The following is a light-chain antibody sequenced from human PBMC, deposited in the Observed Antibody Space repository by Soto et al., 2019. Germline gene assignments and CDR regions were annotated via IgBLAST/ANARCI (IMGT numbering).Light chain of an antibody. V-gene: IGLV2-14*01. CDR3: RSYTRSSIRV. CDR1: TSDVGGHNF. CDR2: AVD. J-gene: IGLJ3*02. Sequence: QSVLTQPASVSGSPGESITISCSGTTSDVGGHNFVSWFQQHPGKAPKMMIYAVDQRPSGVSIRFSGSKSGNTASLTISGLQSEDEADYYCRSYTRSSIRVFGGGTKLTVL.